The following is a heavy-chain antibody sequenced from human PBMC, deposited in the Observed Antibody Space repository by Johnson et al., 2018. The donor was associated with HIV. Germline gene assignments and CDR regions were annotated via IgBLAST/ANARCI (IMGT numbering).Heavy chain of an antibody. V-gene: IGHV3-74*03. D-gene: IGHD4-23*01. J-gene: IGHJ3*02. CDR3: ARVSDDSGGNPAAWCAFDI. CDR2: INSDGSNT. Sequence: EQLVEAGGGLGQHGGSLGLAWTASGFTVSSNYMSWVRQAPGKGLEWVSRINSDGSNTKYADSVKGRFTISRDNAKKSLFLQMNSLRAEDTALYYCARVSDDSGGNPAAWCAFDIWGQGTMVTVSS. CDR1: GFTVSSNY.